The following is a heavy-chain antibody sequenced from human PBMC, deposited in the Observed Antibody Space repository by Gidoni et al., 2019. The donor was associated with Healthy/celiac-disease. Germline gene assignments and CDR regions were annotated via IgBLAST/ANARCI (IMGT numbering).Heavy chain of an antibody. J-gene: IGHJ4*02. D-gene: IGHD6-6*01. CDR1: GYTCTSYY. Sequence: QVQLVQSGAEVKQPGASVKVSCKDSGYTCTSYYMHWGRQAPGQGLEWMGIINPSGGSTSYAQKFQGRVTMTRHTSTSTVYMELSSLRSEDTAVYYCARGERAARIRDYWGQGTLVTVSS. CDR2: INPSGGST. CDR3: ARGERAARIRDY. V-gene: IGHV1-46*03.